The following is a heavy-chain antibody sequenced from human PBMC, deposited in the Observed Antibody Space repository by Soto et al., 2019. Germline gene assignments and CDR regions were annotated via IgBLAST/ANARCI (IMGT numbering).Heavy chain of an antibody. CDR1: GDSISSSNYY. J-gene: IGHJ5*02. Sequence: SETLSLTCTVSGDSISSSNYYWGWIRQPPGKGLEWIGNIYYSGSTYYNPSLKSRVTISVDTSKNQFSLNLSSVTAADTAVYYCTRGRGYYLNWIDPWGQGTLVTVSS. V-gene: IGHV4-39*02. CDR2: IYYSGST. CDR3: TRGRGYYLNWIDP. D-gene: IGHD3-22*01.